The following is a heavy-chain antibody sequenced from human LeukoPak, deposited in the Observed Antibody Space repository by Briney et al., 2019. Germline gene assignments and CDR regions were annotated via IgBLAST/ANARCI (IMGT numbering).Heavy chain of an antibody. CDR2: IIPIFGTA. D-gene: IGHD3-22*01. CDR3: ARSGYYDSSGYLDY. J-gene: IGHJ4*02. Sequence: SVKVSCKASGGTFSSYAISWVRQAPGQGLEWMGGIIPIFGTANYAQKFQGRVTITADESTSTAYMELSSLRSEDTAVYYCARSGYYDSSGYLDYWGQGTLVTVSS. V-gene: IGHV1-69*13. CDR1: GGTFSSYA.